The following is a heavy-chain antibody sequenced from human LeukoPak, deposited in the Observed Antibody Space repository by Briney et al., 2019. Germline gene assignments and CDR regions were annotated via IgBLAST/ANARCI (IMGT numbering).Heavy chain of an antibody. J-gene: IGHJ4*02. CDR2: ISSCGNTT. Sequence: GGSLRLSCAASGFTFSDYYMSWIRQAPGKGLEWVSYISSCGNTTYYADSVKGRFTISRDNAKNSLYLQMNSLRAEDTAVYYCARDLIVGTTIRYYFDYWGQGTLVTVSS. D-gene: IGHD1-26*01. CDR3: ARDLIVGTTIRYYFDY. V-gene: IGHV3-11*04. CDR1: GFTFSDYY.